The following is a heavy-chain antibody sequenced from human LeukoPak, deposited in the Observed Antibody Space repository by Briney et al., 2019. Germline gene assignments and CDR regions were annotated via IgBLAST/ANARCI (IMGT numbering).Heavy chain of an antibody. J-gene: IGHJ3*02. V-gene: IGHV3-48*01. D-gene: IGHD1-1*01. CDR1: GFTLSYYS. Sequence: PGGSLRPSCAASGFTLSYYSMEWVRQAPGEGLEWVSHLSKSTTTIYYADSVKGRFTISRDNAKNSLYLQMNSLRADDTAVYYCARVLLERPGIDSFDIWGRGTMVTVSS. CDR2: LSKSTTTI. CDR3: ARVLLERPGIDSFDI.